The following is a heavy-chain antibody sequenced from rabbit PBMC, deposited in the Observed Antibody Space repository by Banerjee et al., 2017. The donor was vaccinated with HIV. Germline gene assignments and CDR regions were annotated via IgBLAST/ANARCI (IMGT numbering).Heavy chain of an antibody. V-gene: IGHV1S45*01. CDR3: ARDLASVIGWNFGL. Sequence: QEQLVESGGGLVQPEGSLTLTCTASGFSFSNKYVMCWVRQAPGKGLEWIACINTNSGNTVYASWVNGRFTISSHNAQNTLYLQLNSLTAADTATYFCARDLASVIGWNFGLWGQGTLVTVS. D-gene: IGHD1-1*01. J-gene: IGHJ3*01. CDR2: INTNSGNT. CDR1: GFSFSNKYV.